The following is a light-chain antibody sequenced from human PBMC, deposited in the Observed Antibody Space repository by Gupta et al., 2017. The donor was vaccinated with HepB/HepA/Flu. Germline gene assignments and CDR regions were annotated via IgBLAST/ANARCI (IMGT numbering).Light chain of an antibody. CDR1: QSVLYRSNDKNY. Sequence: DIVMTQSPHSLPVSLGERATINCRSSQSVLYRSNDKNYLAWYQLKPGQPPKLLIYWGSTRESGVPDRFSGSGSGTDFTLTISSLQAEDVAVYYCKQYYNNPLLTFGGGTKVEIK. J-gene: IGKJ4*01. V-gene: IGKV4-1*01. CDR2: WGS. CDR3: KQYYNNPLLT.